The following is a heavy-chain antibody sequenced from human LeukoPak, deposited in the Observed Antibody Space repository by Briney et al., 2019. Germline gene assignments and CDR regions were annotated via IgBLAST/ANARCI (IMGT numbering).Heavy chain of an antibody. J-gene: IGHJ6*03. Sequence: SETLSLTCTVSGGSVSTGSYYWSWIRQPAGKGLEWVGRIYTSGSTNYNPSLKSRVTMSVDTSKNQFSLKLSSVTAADTAVYYCARVGPYYYMDVWGKGTTVTISS. V-gene: IGHV4-61*02. CDR2: IYTSGST. CDR1: GGSVSTGSYY. D-gene: IGHD3-16*01. CDR3: ARVGPYYYMDV.